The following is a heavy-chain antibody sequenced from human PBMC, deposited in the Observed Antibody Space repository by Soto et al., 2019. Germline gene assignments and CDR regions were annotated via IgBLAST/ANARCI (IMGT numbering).Heavy chain of an antibody. V-gene: IGHV3-74*01. J-gene: IGHJ4*02. CDR3: ARGGLEPFDY. Sequence: PGGSLRLSCAASGFTLGNYWMHWVRQAPGKGLVWVSRINDYGTTINYAESVEGRFIISRDDAKSEVYLQMNNLRAEDSAVYYCARGGLEPFDYWGEGALLTVYS. CDR1: GFTLGNYW. D-gene: IGHD1-1*01. CDR2: INDYGTTI.